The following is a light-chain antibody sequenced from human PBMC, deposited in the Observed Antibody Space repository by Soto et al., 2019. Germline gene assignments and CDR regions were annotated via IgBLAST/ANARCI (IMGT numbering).Light chain of an antibody. J-gene: IGLJ1*01. V-gene: IGLV2-14*01. Sequence: QSVLTQPASVSGSPGQSIAISCTGTSSDVGAYNYVSWYQQHPGKVPKLVIYDVTNRPSGVSDRFSGSKSGNTASLTISGLQAEDEAGYYCSSYTSHTTPYVFGTGTKVTVL. CDR3: SSYTSHTTPYV. CDR2: DVT. CDR1: SSDVGAYNY.